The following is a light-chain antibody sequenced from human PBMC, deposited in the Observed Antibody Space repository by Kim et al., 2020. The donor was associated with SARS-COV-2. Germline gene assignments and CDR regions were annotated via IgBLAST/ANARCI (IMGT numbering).Light chain of an antibody. Sequence: QSALTQPASVSGSPGQSIAISCTGTSTDVGDYDFVSWYQQHPGKAPQLMIFDVRHRPSGVSNRFSGTKYGNTAYLTISGLQAEDEADYYCSSFRSSSNYVFGTGTKVTVL. CDR1: STDVGDYDF. V-gene: IGLV2-14*03. CDR3: SSFRSSSNYV. J-gene: IGLJ1*01. CDR2: DVR.